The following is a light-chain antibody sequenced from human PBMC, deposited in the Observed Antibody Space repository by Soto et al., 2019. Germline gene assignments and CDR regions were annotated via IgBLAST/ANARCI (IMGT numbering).Light chain of an antibody. Sequence: EIVMTQSPATLSVSPGERATLSCRASQSVRSKLAWYQQKLGQAPRLLIYGASTRATGIPARFSGSGSGTEFTLTISSLQSEDFAVYYCQQYDNWPAMYTFGRGTKLEI. J-gene: IGKJ2*01. V-gene: IGKV3-15*01. CDR1: QSVRSK. CDR3: QQYDNWPAMYT. CDR2: GAS.